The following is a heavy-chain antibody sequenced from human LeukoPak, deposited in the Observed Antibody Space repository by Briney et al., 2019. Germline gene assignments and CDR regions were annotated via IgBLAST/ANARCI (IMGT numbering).Heavy chain of an antibody. D-gene: IGHD6-19*01. Sequence: PGGSLRLSCAASGFTFSSYALSGVPQPPGEGLEGASAISGSGGSTYYADSVRGRFTISRDNSKNTLYLQMNSLRAEDTAVYYCAKGPYSSGWYGDYWGQGTLVTVSS. CDR1: GFTFSSYA. CDR3: AKGPYSSGWYGDY. CDR2: ISGSGGST. J-gene: IGHJ4*02. V-gene: IGHV3-23*01.